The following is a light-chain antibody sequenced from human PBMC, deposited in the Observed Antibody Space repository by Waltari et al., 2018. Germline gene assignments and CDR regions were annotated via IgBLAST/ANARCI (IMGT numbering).Light chain of an antibody. CDR1: QTVRTTY. CDR3: QQYDISPLT. Sequence: EIVLTQSPGTLSLSPGERATLSCRASQTVRTTYLAWYQQKPGQAPTLLLYGASSRATGIPDRCSGSWSGTYFSLTIRSLEPEDFAVYYCQQYDISPLTFGGGTKVEIK. V-gene: IGKV3-20*01. CDR2: GAS. J-gene: IGKJ4*01.